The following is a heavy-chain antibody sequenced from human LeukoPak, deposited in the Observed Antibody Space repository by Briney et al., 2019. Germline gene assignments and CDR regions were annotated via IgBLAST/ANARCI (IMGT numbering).Heavy chain of an antibody. V-gene: IGHV1-24*01. CDR2: FDPEDGET. CDR1: GYTLTELS. D-gene: IGHD2-2*01. CDR3: ATAVNIVVVPTQLDY. J-gene: IGHJ4*02. Sequence: ASVTVSCKVSGYTLTELSMHWVRQAPGNGIVWMGGFDPEDGETIYAQKFQGRVTMTEDTSTDTAYMELSSLRSEDTAVYYCATAVNIVVVPTQLDYWGQGTLVTVSS.